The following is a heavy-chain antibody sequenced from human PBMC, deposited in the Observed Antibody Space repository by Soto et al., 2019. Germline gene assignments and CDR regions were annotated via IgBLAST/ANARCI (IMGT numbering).Heavy chain of an antibody. Sequence: ASVKVSCKASGYTFTSYDINWVRQATGQGLEWMGWMNPNSGNTGYAQKFQGRVTMTRNTSISTAYMELSSLRSEDTAVYYCARAVSYDFWSGHSHHYDYWGQGTLVTVSS. CDR2: MNPNSGNT. CDR3: ARAVSYDFWSGHSHHYDY. J-gene: IGHJ4*02. D-gene: IGHD3-3*01. CDR1: GYTFTSYD. V-gene: IGHV1-8*01.